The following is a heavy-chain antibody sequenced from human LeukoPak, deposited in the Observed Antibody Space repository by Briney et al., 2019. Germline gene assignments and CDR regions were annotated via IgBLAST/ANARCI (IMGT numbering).Heavy chain of an antibody. Sequence: GASVKVSCKASGYTFTGYYMHWVRQAPGQGLEWMGWINPNSGGTNYAQKFQGRVTMTTDTSTSTAYMELRSLRSDDTAVYYCARDETTSFDYWGQGTLVTVSS. V-gene: IGHV1-2*02. CDR3: ARDETTSFDY. J-gene: IGHJ4*02. CDR2: INPNSGGT. CDR1: GYTFTGYY. D-gene: IGHD4-17*01.